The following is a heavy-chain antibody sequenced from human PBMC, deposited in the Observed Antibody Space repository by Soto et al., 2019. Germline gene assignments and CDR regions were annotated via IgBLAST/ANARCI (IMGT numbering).Heavy chain of an antibody. CDR3: ARRGPIYYYDSSVYYYLDY. V-gene: IGHV4-34*01. CDR1: GGSFSGYY. Sequence: SETLSLTCAVYGGSFSGYYWSWIRQPPGKGLEWIGEINHSGSTNYNPSLKSRVTISVDTSKNQFSLKLSSVTAADTAVYYCARRGPIYYYDSSVYYYLDYWGQGTLVTVSS. CDR2: INHSGST. D-gene: IGHD3-22*01. J-gene: IGHJ4*02.